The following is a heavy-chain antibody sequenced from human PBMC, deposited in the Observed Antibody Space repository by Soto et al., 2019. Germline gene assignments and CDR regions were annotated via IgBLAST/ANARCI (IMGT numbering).Heavy chain of an antibody. CDR1: GFTCRNYG. D-gene: IGHD3-3*01. J-gene: IGHJ6*02. V-gene: IGHV3-30*18. CDR3: AKDGGYYYYNGMDV. CDR2: VSYDGNNK. Sequence: GGSLRLSCAASGFTCRNYGMHWFRQAPGKGLEWVAVVSYDGNNKYYPDSVKGRFTISRDNSKNTLYLEMDRLRAEDTAVYYCAKDGGYYYYNGMDVWGQGTTVTVSS.